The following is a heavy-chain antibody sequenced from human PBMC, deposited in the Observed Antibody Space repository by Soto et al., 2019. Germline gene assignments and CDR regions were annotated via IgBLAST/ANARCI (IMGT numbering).Heavy chain of an antibody. J-gene: IGHJ5*02. CDR3: ARQLVHCSSTSCHLNWFDP. V-gene: IGHV4-39*01. CDR1: GGSISSSSYY. CDR2: IYYSGST. D-gene: IGHD2-2*01. Sequence: SETLSLTCTVSGGSISSSSYYWGWIRQPPGKGLEWIGSIYYSGSTYYNPSLKSRVTISVDTSKNQFSLKLSSVTAADTAGYYCARQLVHCSSTSCHLNWFDPWGQGTLVTVSS.